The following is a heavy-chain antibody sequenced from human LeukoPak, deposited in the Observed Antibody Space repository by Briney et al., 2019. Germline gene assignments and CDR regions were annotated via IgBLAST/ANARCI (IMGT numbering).Heavy chain of an antibody. CDR1: GYTFTSYG. D-gene: IGHD6-13*01. CDR2: ISAYNGNT. J-gene: IGHJ5*02. V-gene: IGHV1-18*04. CDR3: ARDQAIAADPNWSDP. Sequence: ASVKVSCKASGYTFTSYGISWVRQAPGQGLEWMGLISAYNGNTNYAQKLQGRVTMTTDTSTSTAYMELRSLRSDDTAVYYCARDQAIAADPNWSDPWGQGTLVTVSS.